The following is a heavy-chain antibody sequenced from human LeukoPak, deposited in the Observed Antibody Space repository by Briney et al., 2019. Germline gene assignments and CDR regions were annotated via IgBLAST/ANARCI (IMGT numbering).Heavy chain of an antibody. V-gene: IGHV4-59*01. CDR1: GGSISSYY. CDR2: IYYSGST. CDR3: ARVKRAIAAAGTLPYFDY. J-gene: IGHJ4*02. D-gene: IGHD6-13*01. Sequence: ESGPRLVKPSETLSLTCTVSGGSISSYYWSWIRQPPGKGLEWIGYIYYSGSTNYNPSLKSRVTISVDTSKNQFSLKLSSVTAADTAVYYCARVKRAIAAAGTLPYFDYWGQGTLVTVSS.